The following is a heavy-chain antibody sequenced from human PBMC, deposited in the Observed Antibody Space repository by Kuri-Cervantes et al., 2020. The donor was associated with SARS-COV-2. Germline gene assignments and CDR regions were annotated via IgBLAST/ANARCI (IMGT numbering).Heavy chain of an antibody. CDR3: ARDAPMXXGAPHDY. CDR1: GYTFTGYY. D-gene: IGHD3-10*01. J-gene: IGHJ4*02. V-gene: IGHV1-2*02. Sequence: ASVKVSXKASGYTFTGYYMHWVRQAPGQGLEWMGWINPNSGGTNYAQKFQGRVTMTRDTSISTAYMELSRLRSDDTAVYYCARDAPMXXGAPHDYWGQGTLVTVSS. CDR2: INPNSGGT.